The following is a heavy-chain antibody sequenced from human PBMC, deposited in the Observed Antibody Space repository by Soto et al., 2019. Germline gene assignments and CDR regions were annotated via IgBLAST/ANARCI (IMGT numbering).Heavy chain of an antibody. CDR3: ARDGGRHSGGIDY. V-gene: IGHV1-69*01. CDR1: GGTFSSYS. CDR2: IIPIFVTA. J-gene: IGHJ4*02. D-gene: IGHD1-26*01. Sequence: QVQLVQSGAEVKKPGSSVKVSCKASGGTFSSYSINWVRQAPGQGLEWMGEIIPIFVTANYAQKCQGRVTITADESTSTAYMELSSLRSEDTAVYYCARDGGRHSGGIDYWGQGTLVTVSS.